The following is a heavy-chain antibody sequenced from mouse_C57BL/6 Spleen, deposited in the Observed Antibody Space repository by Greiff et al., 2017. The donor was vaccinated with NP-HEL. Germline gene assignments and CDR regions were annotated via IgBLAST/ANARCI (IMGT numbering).Heavy chain of an antibody. CDR3: ARACYGNGAMDY. V-gene: IGHV5-17*01. CDR2: ISSGSSTI. CDR1: GFTFSDYG. D-gene: IGHD2-10*01. J-gene: IGHJ4*01. Sequence: EVKVEESGGGLVKPGGSLKLSCAASGFTFSDYGMHWVRQAPEKGLEWVAYISSGSSTIYYADTVKGRFTISRDNAKNTLFLQMTSLRSEDTAMYYCARACYGNGAMDYWGQGTSVTVSS.